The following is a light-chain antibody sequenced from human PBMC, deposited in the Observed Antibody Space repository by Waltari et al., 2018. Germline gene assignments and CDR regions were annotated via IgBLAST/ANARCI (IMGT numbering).Light chain of an antibody. J-gene: IGLJ2*01. CDR2: DVN. CDR1: SSDVGGYAF. Sequence: QSALTQPRSVSGSPGQSVTISCTGTSSDVGGYAFVSWYQQYPGKAPKLIIYDVNKRPPGVPDRFSGSKSGNTASLTISGLLNEDEADYYCCSYAGADTSVIFGGGTTLTVL. V-gene: IGLV2-11*01. CDR3: CSYAGADTSVI.